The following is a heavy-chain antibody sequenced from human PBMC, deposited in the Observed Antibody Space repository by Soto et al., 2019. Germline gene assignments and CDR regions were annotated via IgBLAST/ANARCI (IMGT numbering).Heavy chain of an antibody. CDR3: ARDRRDYYDSSGYYTGGGGMDV. J-gene: IGHJ6*02. CDR1: GGSISSYY. CDR2: IYYSGST. V-gene: IGHV4-59*01. D-gene: IGHD3-22*01. Sequence: LSLTCTVSGGSISSYYWSWIRQPPGKGLEWIGYIYYSGSTNYNPSLKSRVTISVDTSKNQFSLKLSSVTAADTAVYYCARDRRDYYDSSGYYTGGGGMDVWGQGTTVTVSS.